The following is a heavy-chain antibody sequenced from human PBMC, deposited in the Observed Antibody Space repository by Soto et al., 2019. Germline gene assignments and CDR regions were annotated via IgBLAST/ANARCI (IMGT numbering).Heavy chain of an antibody. CDR2: ISYDGSNK. CDR3: ARYNWNYDPYDY. Sequence: QVQLVESGGGVVQPGRSLRLSCAASGFTSSSYAMHWVRQAPGKGLEWVAVISYDGSNKYYADSVKGRFTISRDNSKNTLYLQMNSLRAEDTAVYYCARYNWNYDPYDYWGQGTLVTVSS. V-gene: IGHV3-30-3*01. CDR1: GFTSSSYA. D-gene: IGHD1-7*01. J-gene: IGHJ4*02.